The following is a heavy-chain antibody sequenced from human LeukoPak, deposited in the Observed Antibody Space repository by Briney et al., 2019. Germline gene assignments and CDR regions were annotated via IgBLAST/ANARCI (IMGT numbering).Heavy chain of an antibody. V-gene: IGHV3-23*01. CDR3: AKDRVRGSSPGGIFDY. J-gene: IGHJ4*02. Sequence: GGSLRLSCAASGFTFSSYAMSWVRQAPGKGLEWVSAISGSGGSTYYADSVKGRFTISRDNSKNTLYLQMNSLRAEDTAVYYCAKDRVRGSSPGGIFDYWGQGTLVTVSS. D-gene: IGHD6-6*01. CDR1: GFTFSSYA. CDR2: ISGSGGST.